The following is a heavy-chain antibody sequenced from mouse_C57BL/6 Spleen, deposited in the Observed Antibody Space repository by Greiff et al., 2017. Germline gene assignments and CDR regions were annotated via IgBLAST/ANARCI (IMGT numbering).Heavy chain of an antibody. J-gene: IGHJ4*01. V-gene: IGHV1-47*01. CDR3: ARGGYYYGASYAMDY. Sequence: VQLQESGAELVKPGASVKMSCKASGYTFTTYPIEWMKQNHGKSLEWIGNFHPYNDDTKYNEKFKGKATLTVEKSSSTVYLELSRLTSDDSAVYYCARGGYYYGASYAMDYWGQGTSVTVSS. D-gene: IGHD1-1*01. CDR1: GYTFTTYP. CDR2: FHPYNDDT.